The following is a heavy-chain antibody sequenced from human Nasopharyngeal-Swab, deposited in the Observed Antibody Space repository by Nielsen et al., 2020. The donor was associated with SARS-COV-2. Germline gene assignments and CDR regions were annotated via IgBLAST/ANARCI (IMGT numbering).Heavy chain of an antibody. Sequence: SGPTLVQPTQTLTLTCTFSGFSLSTSGVGVGWIRQPPGKALEWLALIYWNDDKRYSPSLKSRLTLTKDTSKNQVVLTMTNMDPVDTATYYCAHTTWTTNWFDPWGQGTLVTVSS. V-gene: IGHV2-5*01. CDR2: IYWNDDK. CDR3: AHTTWTTNWFDP. CDR1: GFSLSTSGVG. D-gene: IGHD1-1*01. J-gene: IGHJ5*02.